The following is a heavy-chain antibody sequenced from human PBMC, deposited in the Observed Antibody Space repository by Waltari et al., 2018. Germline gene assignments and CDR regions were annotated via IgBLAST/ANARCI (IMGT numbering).Heavy chain of an antibody. J-gene: IGHJ4*02. V-gene: IGHV3-7*01. Sequence: EVQLVESGGGLVQPGGSLRLSCAASGFIFSSSWMGWVRQAPGKGLELVARMKQDGSEIHYVNSVKGRFTISRDNAKNSLYLQMNSLRVEDTAVYYCARVPVSGPDRFDYWGQGTLVTVSS. CDR2: MKQDGSEI. CDR3: ARVPVSGPDRFDY. D-gene: IGHD1-26*01. CDR1: GFIFSSSW.